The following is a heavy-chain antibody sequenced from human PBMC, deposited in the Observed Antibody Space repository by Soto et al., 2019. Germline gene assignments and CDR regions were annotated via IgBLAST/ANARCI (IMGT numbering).Heavy chain of an antibody. Sequence: EVQLVESGGGLVQPGGSLRLSCAASGFTFSDHYMDWVRQAPGKGLEWVGRTRNKNDGLTTEYAASVKGRFIISRDDSRNSLFLQMNSLKSEDTAVYYCAGGPYRSGRYYCDYWGQGTLVTVSS. J-gene: IGHJ4*02. CDR3: AGGPYRSGRYYCDY. CDR1: GFTFSDHY. CDR2: TRNKNDGLTT. V-gene: IGHV3-72*01. D-gene: IGHD6-19*01.